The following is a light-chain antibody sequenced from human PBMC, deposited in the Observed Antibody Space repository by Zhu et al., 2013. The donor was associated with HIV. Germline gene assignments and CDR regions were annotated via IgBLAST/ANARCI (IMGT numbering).Light chain of an antibody. CDR3: QQYGGSPRT. CDR1: ETVSSSY. J-gene: IGKJ1*01. V-gene: IGKV3-20*01. CDR2: GAS. Sequence: EIVLTQSPGTLSLSPGERATLSCRSSETVSSSYLAWYQQRPGQAPRLVIYGASNRATGVPDRFSGSGSGTDFTLTISRLEPEDFAVYYCQQYGGSPRTFGQGTKVEIK.